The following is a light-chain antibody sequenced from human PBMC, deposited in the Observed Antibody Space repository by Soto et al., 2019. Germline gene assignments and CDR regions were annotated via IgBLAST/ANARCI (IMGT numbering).Light chain of an antibody. CDR2: DAS. V-gene: IGKV3-20*01. J-gene: IGKJ2*01. Sequence: EIVLTQSPGTLSLSPGERATLSCRASQSIRSSYLAWYQQKPGQAPSLLIYDASIRATGIPDRFSGSGSGTDFSLIISRLEPEDFAVYYCQQFGRSPRTFGQGTRLQIK. CDR3: QQFGRSPRT. CDR1: QSIRSSY.